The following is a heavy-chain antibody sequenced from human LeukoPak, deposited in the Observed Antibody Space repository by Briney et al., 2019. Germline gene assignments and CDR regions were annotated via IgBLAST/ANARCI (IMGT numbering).Heavy chain of an antibody. J-gene: IGHJ4*02. V-gene: IGHV7-4-1*02. D-gene: IGHD1-26*01. CDR3: ARDPGEWELDGLFDY. CDR2: INTNTGNP. CDR1: GYTFTSYG. Sequence: GASVKVSCKASGYTFTSYGISWVRQAPGQGLEWMGWINTNTGNPTYAQGFTGRFVFSLDTSVSTAYLQISSLKAEDTAVYYCARDPGEWELDGLFDYWGQGTLVTVSS.